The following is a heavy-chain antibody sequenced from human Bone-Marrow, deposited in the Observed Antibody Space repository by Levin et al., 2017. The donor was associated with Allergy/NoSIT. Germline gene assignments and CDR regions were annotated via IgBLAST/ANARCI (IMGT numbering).Heavy chain of an antibody. V-gene: IGHV1-46*01. Sequence: ASVKVSCKASGYNFPSNYIHWVRQAPGQGLEWMGIINPRSGSTTYPQNFQGRVTMTTDTSTSTVYMELSSLRSEDSAVYYCARAGICHSEKCTQYFMGALDVWGQGATVTVSS. D-gene: IGHD2-8*01. CDR1: GYNFPSNY. CDR2: INPRSGST. CDR3: ARAGICHSEKCTQYFMGALDV. J-gene: IGHJ6*02.